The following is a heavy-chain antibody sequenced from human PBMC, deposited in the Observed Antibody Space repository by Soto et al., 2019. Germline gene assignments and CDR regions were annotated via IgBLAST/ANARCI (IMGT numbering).Heavy chain of an antibody. J-gene: IGHJ3*02. CDR3: ARGGYYYDSSGYYFKDAFDI. CDR2: IYYSGST. D-gene: IGHD3-22*01. V-gene: IGHV4-59*01. Sequence: SETLSLTCTVSGGSISSYYWSWIRQPPGKGLEWIGYIYYSGSTNYNPSLKSRVTISVDTSKNQFSLKLSSVTAADMAVYYCARGGYYYDSSGYYFKDAFDIWGQGTMVTVSS. CDR1: GGSISSYY.